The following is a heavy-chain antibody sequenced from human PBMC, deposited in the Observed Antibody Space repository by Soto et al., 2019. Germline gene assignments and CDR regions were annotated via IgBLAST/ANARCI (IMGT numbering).Heavy chain of an antibody. CDR1: GDSISSDYYH. D-gene: IGHD2-21*02. V-gene: IGHV4-30-4*08. CDR3: AREDDGGDSLDV. CDR2: IHHSGSI. Sequence: QVQLQQSGPGLVKPSQTLSLTCTVSGDSISSDYYHWTWIRQSPGKGLEWIGYIHHSGSILYNPSLKSRFTISMDKSKNQFSLHLTSVTAADTAVYFCAREDDGGDSLDVWGQGTTVTVSS. J-gene: IGHJ6*02.